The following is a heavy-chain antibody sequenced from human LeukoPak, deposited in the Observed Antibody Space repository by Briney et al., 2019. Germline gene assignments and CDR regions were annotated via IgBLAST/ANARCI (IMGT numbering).Heavy chain of an antibody. D-gene: IGHD2-21*01. CDR2: ISGNDTT. Sequence: PGGSLRLSCAASGFTFSSYAMSWVRQAPGKGLEWVSGISGNDTTYYADSVRGRFTISRDYSKNTLFLQINSLRAEDTAVYYCAKLSRGSAVVNDAFDIWGHGTMVTVSS. CDR1: GFTFSSYA. J-gene: IGHJ3*02. CDR3: AKLSRGSAVVNDAFDI. V-gene: IGHV3-23*01.